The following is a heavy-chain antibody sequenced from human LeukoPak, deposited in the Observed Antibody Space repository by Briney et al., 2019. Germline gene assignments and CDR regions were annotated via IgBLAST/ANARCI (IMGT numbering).Heavy chain of an antibody. CDR2: ISYSGST. V-gene: IGHV4-31*03. D-gene: IGHD3-10*01. CDR1: GGSISGAFSQ. CDR3: ARGRGGSDYYYMDV. Sequence: PSQTLSLTCTVSGGSISGAFSQRSWIRQHPGKCLEWIGYISYSGSTYYNPSLESRVTISVDTSKNQFSLELSSVTGADTAVYYCARGRGGSDYYYMDVWGKGTTVTVSS. J-gene: IGHJ6*03.